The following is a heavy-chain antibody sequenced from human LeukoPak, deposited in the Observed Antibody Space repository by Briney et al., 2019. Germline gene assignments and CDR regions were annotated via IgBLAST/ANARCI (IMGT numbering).Heavy chain of an antibody. D-gene: IGHD5-24*01. Sequence: GASVKVSCKASGYTFTGYYMHWVRQAPGQGLEWMGGIIPIFGTANYAQKFQGRVTITTDESTSTAYMELSSLRSEDTAVYYCARVIGRDGYNSWGQGTLVTVSS. CDR3: ARVIGRDGYNS. V-gene: IGHV1-69*05. CDR1: GYTFTGYY. J-gene: IGHJ4*02. CDR2: IIPIFGTA.